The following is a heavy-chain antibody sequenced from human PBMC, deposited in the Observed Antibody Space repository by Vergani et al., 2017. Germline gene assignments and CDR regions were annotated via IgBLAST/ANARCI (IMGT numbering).Heavy chain of an antibody. D-gene: IGHD1-1*01. CDR3: ARDFCEKTACPTRYFDF. CDR1: AYTFTSYY. Sequence: QVQLVQSGAEVKKPGASVKVSCKASAYTFTSYYMHWVRQAPGQGLEWMGIINPSGGSTSYAQKFQGRVTMTRDTSTSTVYMELSSLRSEDTAVYYCARDFCEKTACPTRYFDFWGQGTLVAVSS. CDR2: INPSGGST. J-gene: IGHJ4*02. V-gene: IGHV1-46*01.